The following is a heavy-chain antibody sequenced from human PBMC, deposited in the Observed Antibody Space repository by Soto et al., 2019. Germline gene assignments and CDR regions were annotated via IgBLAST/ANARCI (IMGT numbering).Heavy chain of an antibody. CDR1: GYTFTGYY. Sequence: QVQLVQSGAEVKKPGASVQVSCKASGYTFTGYYMHWVRQAPGQGLEWMGWINPNSGGTNYAQKFQGRVTMTRDTSISTAYMELSSLRSDDTAVYYCARLMSFIAAAGRSDYWGQGTLVTVSS. V-gene: IGHV1-2*02. CDR3: ARLMSFIAAAGRSDY. CDR2: INPNSGGT. D-gene: IGHD6-13*01. J-gene: IGHJ4*02.